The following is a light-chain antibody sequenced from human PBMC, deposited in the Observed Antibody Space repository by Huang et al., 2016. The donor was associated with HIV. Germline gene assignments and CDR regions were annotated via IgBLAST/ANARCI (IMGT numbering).Light chain of an antibody. J-gene: IGKJ5*01. CDR1: QPVLYSSNNENY. V-gene: IGKV4-1*01. CDR2: WAS. CDR3: QQYYNTPIT. Sequence: DIVMTQSPDSLAVSLGEGATINCESSQPVLYSSNNENYVEWYQQKPGQPRKLLIYWASTREFGVPDRFTGSGSGTDFTLTISSLQAEDVAVYYCQQYYNTPITFGQGTRLEIK.